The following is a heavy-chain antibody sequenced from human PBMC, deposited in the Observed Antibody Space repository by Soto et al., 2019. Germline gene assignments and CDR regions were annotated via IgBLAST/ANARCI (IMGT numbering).Heavy chain of an antibody. CDR3: ARVYLVTAAIAYYYCMDV. D-gene: IGHD2-2*02. CDR1: DYTFTSYG. Sequence: QVQLVQSGAEVKKPGASVKVSCKASDYTFTSYGISWVRQAPGQGLEWMGWISAYNGNTNYAQKLQGRVTMTTDTSTSTAYMDLRSLRSDDTAVYYCARVYLVTAAIAYYYCMDVWGKGTTVTVSS. J-gene: IGHJ6*03. V-gene: IGHV1-18*01. CDR2: ISAYNGNT.